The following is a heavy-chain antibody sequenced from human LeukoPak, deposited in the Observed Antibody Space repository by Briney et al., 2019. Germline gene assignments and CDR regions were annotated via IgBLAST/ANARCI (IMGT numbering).Heavy chain of an antibody. CDR1: GGSISSSSYY. CDR2: IYYSGST. V-gene: IGHV4-39*07. D-gene: IGHD2-15*01. Sequence: SETLSLTCTVSGGSISSSSYYWGWIRQPPGKGLEWIGSIYYSGSTYYNPSLKSRVTISVDTSKNQFSLKLSSVTAADTAVYYCARVKRYCSGGSCYGGFDPWGQGTLVTVSS. J-gene: IGHJ5*02. CDR3: ARVKRYCSGGSCYGGFDP.